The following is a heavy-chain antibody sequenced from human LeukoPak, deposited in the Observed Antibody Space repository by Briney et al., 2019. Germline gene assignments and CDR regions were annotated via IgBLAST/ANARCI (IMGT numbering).Heavy chain of an antibody. D-gene: IGHD5-18*01. CDR3: ARDRYGYSQH. J-gene: IGHJ1*01. CDR2: IYSGGSI. V-gene: IGHV3-66*01. CDR1: GFTVSSNY. Sequence: GGSLRLSCAASGFTVSSNYMSWVRQAPGKGLEWVSVIYSGGSIYYADSVKGRFTISRDNSKNTLYLQMNSLRAEDTAVYYCARDRYGYSQHWGQGTLVTVSS.